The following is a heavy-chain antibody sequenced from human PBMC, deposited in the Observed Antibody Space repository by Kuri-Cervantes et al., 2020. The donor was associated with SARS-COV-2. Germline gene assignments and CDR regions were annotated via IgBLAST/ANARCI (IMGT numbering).Heavy chain of an antibody. J-gene: IGHJ4*02. V-gene: IGHV1-18*01. CDR3: ARVERDFWSGYWIFDY. CDR2: ISAYNGNT. D-gene: IGHD3-3*01. CDR1: GYTFTSYG. Sequence: ASVKVSCKASGYTFTSYGISWVRQAPGQGLEWMGWISAYNGNTNYAQKLQGRVTMTTDTSTSTAYMELRSLRSEDTAVYYCARVERDFWSGYWIFDYWGQGTLVTVSS.